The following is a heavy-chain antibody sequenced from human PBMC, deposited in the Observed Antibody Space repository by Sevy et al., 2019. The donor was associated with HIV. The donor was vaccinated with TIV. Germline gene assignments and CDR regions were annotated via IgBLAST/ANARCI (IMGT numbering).Heavy chain of an antibody. CDR1: GFTLNDGW. CDR2: LQNKSGGGII. CDR3: AADIPGLSRLSDY. V-gene: IGHV3-15*01. J-gene: IGHJ4*02. Sequence: GGSLRLSCAASGFTLNDGWMSWVRQAPGKGLEWVGRLQNKSGGGIIEYTAPVKDRFTISADNSKSTLFLQMNSLKTEDTATYYCAADIPGLSRLSDYWGQGTLVTVSS. D-gene: IGHD2-2*01.